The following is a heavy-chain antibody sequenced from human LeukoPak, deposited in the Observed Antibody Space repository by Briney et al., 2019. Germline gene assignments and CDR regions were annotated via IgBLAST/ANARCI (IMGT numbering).Heavy chain of an antibody. CDR3: ATYDILTGYYDY. CDR2: FDPEDGET. J-gene: IGHJ4*02. CDR1: GYTLTELS. D-gene: IGHD3-9*01. Sequence: ASVKVSCRVSGYTLTELSMHWVRQAPGKGLEWMGGFDPEDGETIYAQKFQGRVTMTEDTSTDTAYMELSSLRSEDTAVYYCATYDILTGYYDYWGQGTLVTVSS. V-gene: IGHV1-24*01.